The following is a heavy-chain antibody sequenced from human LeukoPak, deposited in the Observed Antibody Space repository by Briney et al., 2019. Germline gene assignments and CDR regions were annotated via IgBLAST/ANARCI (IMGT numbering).Heavy chain of an antibody. V-gene: IGHV3-74*01. CDR2: INSDGSYT. J-gene: IGHJ4*02. D-gene: IGHD4-17*01. CDR3: ARDSATVSF. Sequence: PGGSLRLSCAASGFTFSNAWMSWVRQTPGKWLVWVSRINSDGSYTSYADSVKGRFTISRDNAKNMVYLQMDSLRAEDTAVYYCARDSATVSFWGQGTLVTVSS. CDR1: GFTFSNAW.